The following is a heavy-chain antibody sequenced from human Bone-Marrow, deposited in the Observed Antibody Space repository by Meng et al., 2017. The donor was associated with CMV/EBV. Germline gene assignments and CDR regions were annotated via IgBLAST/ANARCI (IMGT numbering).Heavy chain of an antibody. J-gene: IGHJ4*02. V-gene: IGHV1-46*01. CDR3: ARAGGAIRPPFDY. CDR2: INPSGGST. Sequence: ASVKVSCKASGYTFTGYYMHWVRQAPGQGLEWMGIINPSGGSTSYAQKFQGRVTMTRDTSTSTVYMEPSSLRSEETAVYYCARAGGAIRPPFDYWGQGTLVTVSS. CDR1: GYTFTGYY. D-gene: IGHD6-6*01.